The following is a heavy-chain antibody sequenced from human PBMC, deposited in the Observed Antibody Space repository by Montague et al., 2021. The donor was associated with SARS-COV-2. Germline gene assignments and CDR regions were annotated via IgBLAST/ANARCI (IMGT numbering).Heavy chain of an antibody. CDR3: AAQSSGGYCSSSSCYVWFDP. J-gene: IGHJ5*02. CDR1: GGSISSSSYY. CDR2: IHYSGST. D-gene: IGHD2-2*01. Sequence: SETLSLTCTVSGGSISSSSYYWGWIRQPPEKGLEWIGSIHYSGSTYYNPSLKSRVTISADTSKKHFSLKLSSVTAADTAVYFCAAQSSGGYCSSSSCYVWFDPWGQGTLVTVSS. V-gene: IGHV4-39*01.